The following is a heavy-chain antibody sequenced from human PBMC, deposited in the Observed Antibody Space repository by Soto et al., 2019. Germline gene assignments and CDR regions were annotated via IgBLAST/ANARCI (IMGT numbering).Heavy chain of an antibody. D-gene: IGHD2-2*01. J-gene: IGHJ1*01. CDR2: ISGSGGST. CDR3: ARARYCTSASCPGYFQH. Sequence: GGSLRLSCAASGFTFSSYAMSWVRQAPGKGLEWVSAISGSGGSTYYADSVKGRFTISRDNSKNTLYLQMNSLRAEDTAVYYCARARYCTSASCPGYFQHWGQGTLVTVSS. V-gene: IGHV3-23*01. CDR1: GFTFSSYA.